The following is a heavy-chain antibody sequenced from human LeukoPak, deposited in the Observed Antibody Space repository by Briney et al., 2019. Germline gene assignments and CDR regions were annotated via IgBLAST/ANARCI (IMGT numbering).Heavy chain of an antibody. CDR2: IYYTGTT. V-gene: IGHV4-59*01. J-gene: IGHJ4*02. D-gene: IGHD3-10*01. CDR3: ARYNTVNRGFSAVDF. Sequence: ETLSLTCSVSGGSINHYYGTWIRQPPRRGLEWIGFIYYTGTTNYNPSLKSRVTISVDTSKNQFSLKLSSVTAADTAVYYCARYNTVNRGFSAVDFWGQGTPVTVSS. CDR1: GGSINHYY.